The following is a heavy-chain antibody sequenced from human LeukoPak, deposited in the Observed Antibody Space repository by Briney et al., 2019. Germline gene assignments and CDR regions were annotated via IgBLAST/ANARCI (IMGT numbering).Heavy chain of an antibody. V-gene: IGHV4-39*01. CDR3: ARGHGAPIAAKGFDY. CDR2: IYYSGST. Sequence: SETLSLTCTVSGGSISSSSYYWGWIRQPPGKGLEWIGSIYYSGSTYYNPSLKSRVTISVDTSKNQFSLKLSSVTAADTAVYYCARGHGAPIAAKGFDYWGQGTLVTVSS. D-gene: IGHD6-6*01. J-gene: IGHJ4*02. CDR1: GGSISSSSYY.